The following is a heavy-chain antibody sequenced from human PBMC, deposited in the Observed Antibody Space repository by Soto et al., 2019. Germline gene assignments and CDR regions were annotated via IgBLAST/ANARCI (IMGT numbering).Heavy chain of an antibody. Sequence: ASVKVSCKASGGTFSSYAISWVRQAPGQGLEWMGGIIPIFGTANYAQKFQGRVTITADESTSTAYMELSSLRSEDTAVYYCARDNPLVGATSDYYYGMDVWGQGTTVTVSS. V-gene: IGHV1-69*01. D-gene: IGHD1-26*01. CDR1: GGTFSSYA. CDR2: IIPIFGTA. J-gene: IGHJ6*01. CDR3: ARDNPLVGATSDYYYGMDV.